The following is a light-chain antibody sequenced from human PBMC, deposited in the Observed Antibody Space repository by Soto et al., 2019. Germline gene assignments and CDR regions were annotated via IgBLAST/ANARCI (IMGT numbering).Light chain of an antibody. Sequence: IVLTQYQASMCVFPWERARLCCRARQSVSTNLAWYQQKPGQAPRLLIYDASTRATGIPASFSGSGSGTEFTLTISSLQSEDFAVYYCQQYTNWPKTFGQGTKVDIK. J-gene: IGKJ1*01. CDR2: DAS. CDR1: QSVSTN. CDR3: QQYTNWPKT. V-gene: IGKV3-15*01.